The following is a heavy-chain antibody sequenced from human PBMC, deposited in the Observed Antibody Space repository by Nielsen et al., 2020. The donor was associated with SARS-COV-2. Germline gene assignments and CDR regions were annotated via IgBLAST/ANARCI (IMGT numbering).Heavy chain of an antibody. D-gene: IGHD5-24*01. Sequence: SETLSLTCIVSGCSISSGNHYWSWIRQPPGKGLEWIGYIFYRGNTNYNPSLKSRVTISVDTSKNQFSLKVNSVTAADTAVYYCVRIDMATISVDYWGRGTLVTVSS. J-gene: IGHJ4*02. V-gene: IGHV4-61*01. CDR1: GCSISSGNHY. CDR2: IFYRGNT. CDR3: VRIDMATISVDY.